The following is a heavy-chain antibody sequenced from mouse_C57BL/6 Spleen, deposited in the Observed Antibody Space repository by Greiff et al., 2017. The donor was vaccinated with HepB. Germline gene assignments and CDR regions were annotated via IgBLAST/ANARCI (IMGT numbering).Heavy chain of an antibody. J-gene: IGHJ1*03. CDR1: GYAFSSSW. V-gene: IGHV1-82*01. CDR3: ARRAYEGYVDV. D-gene: IGHD1-1*01. Sequence: QVQLQQSGPELVKPGASVKISCKASGYAFSSSWMNWVKQRPGKGLEWIGRIYPGDGDTNYNGKFKGKATLTADKSSSTAYMQLSSLTSEDSAVYFCARRAYEGYVDVWGTGTTVTVSS. CDR2: IYPGDGDT.